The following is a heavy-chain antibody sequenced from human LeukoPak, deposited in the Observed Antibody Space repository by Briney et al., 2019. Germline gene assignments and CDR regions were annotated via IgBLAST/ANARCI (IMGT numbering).Heavy chain of an antibody. J-gene: IGHJ4*02. Sequence: PSETLSLTCTVSGGSISSYYWSWIRQPAGKGLEWIGRIYTGGGTNYNPSLKSRVTMSVDTSKNQFSLKLSSVTAADTAVYYCAREYCSGGSCYSGFEYWGQGTLVTVSS. CDR1: GGSISSYY. V-gene: IGHV4-4*07. CDR3: AREYCSGGSCYSGFEY. CDR2: IYTGGGT. D-gene: IGHD2-15*01.